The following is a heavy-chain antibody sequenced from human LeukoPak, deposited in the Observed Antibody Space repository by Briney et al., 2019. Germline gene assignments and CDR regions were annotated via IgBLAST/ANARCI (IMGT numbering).Heavy chain of an antibody. V-gene: IGHV3-53*01. Sequence: GGSLGLSCAASGFTVSSNYMSWVRQAPGKGLEWVPVIYSGGSTYYADSVKGGFTISRDNSKNTLYPQMNSLRAEDTAVYYCARVSPNFGDYHLDYWGQGTLVTVSS. D-gene: IGHD4-17*01. CDR2: IYSGGST. CDR1: GFTVSSNY. CDR3: ARVSPNFGDYHLDY. J-gene: IGHJ4*02.